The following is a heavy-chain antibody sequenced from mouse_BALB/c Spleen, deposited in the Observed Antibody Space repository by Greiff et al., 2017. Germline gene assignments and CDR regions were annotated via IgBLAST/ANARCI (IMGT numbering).Heavy chain of an antibody. V-gene: IGHV5-6*01. CDR1: GFTFSSYG. D-gene: IGHD2-2*01. CDR3: ARHGYPSWFAY. J-gene: IGHJ3*01. Sequence: DVHLVESGGDLVKPGGSLKLSCAASGFTFSSYGMSWVRQTPDKRLEWVATISSGGSYTYYPDSVKGRFTISRDNAKNTLYLQMSSLKSEDTAMYYCARHGYPSWFAYWGQGTLVTVSA. CDR2: ISSGGSYT.